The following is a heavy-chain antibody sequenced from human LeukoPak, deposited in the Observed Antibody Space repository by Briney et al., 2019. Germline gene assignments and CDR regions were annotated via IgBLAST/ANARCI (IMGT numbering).Heavy chain of an antibody. CDR3: ARGRPGYCSSTSCYRYNWFDP. V-gene: IGHV3-21*01. J-gene: IGHJ5*02. CDR1: GFTFNTYS. CDR2: ISSKSSYYV. Sequence: PGGSLRLPCAASGFTFNTYSMNWVRQAPGKGLEWVSSISSKSSYYVYYADSVKGRFTISRDNAKNSLYLQMDSLRAEDTAVYYCARGRPGYCSSTSCYRYNWFDPWGQGALVTVSS. D-gene: IGHD2-2*01.